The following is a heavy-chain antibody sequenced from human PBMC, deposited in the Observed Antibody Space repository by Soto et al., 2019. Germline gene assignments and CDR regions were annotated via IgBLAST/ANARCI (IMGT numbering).Heavy chain of an antibody. CDR1: GGTFSSYT. CDR2: IIPILGIA. J-gene: IGHJ4*02. CDR3: ASGYYYDSSGYSSPGFVY. Sequence: QVQLVQSGAEVKKPGSSVKVSCKASGGTFSSYTISWVRQAPGQGLEWMGRIIPILGIANYAQKFQGRVTTTADKATTTAYMELSSLRSEDTAVYYCASGYYYDSSGYSSPGFVYWGQGTLVTVSS. D-gene: IGHD3-22*01. V-gene: IGHV1-69*02.